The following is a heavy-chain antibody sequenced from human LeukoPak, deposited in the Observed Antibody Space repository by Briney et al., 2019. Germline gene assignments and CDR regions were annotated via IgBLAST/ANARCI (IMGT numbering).Heavy chain of an antibody. CDR1: GYTFTSYG. J-gene: IGHJ4*02. CDR3: ASSYYYDSSGQEGPVHY. V-gene: IGHV1-18*01. CDR2: ICAYNGNT. Sequence: GASVKVSCKASGYTFTSYGISWVRQAPGQGLEWMGWICAYNGNTNYAQKLQGRVTMTTDTSTSTPYMELRSLRSDDTAVYYCASSYYYDSSGQEGPVHYWGQGTLVTVSS. D-gene: IGHD3-22*01.